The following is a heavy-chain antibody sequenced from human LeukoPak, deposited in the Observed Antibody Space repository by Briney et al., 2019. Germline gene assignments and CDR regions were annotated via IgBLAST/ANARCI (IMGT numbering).Heavy chain of an antibody. D-gene: IGHD1-26*01. CDR3: VRVIVGAFGGTFYSYMDV. J-gene: IGHJ6*03. V-gene: IGHV3-72*01. Sequence: PGGSLRLSCAASGFTFTDHYMDWVRQAPGWGLEWVSRIRNKVKSYITEYAASVKGRFSISRDDSKNSLYLQMSSLKTEDTAVYYCVRVIVGAFGGTFYSYMDVWGKWTTVTVSS. CDR2: IRNKVKSYIT. CDR1: GFTFTDHY.